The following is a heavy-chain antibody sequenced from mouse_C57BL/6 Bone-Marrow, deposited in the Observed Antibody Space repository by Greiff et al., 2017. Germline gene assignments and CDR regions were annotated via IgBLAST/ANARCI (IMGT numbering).Heavy chain of an antibody. CDR3: ARYRAGRFAY. J-gene: IGHJ3*01. D-gene: IGHD3-3*01. CDR1: GFTFTDYY. CDR2: IRNKANGYTT. Sequence: DVMLVESGGGLVQPGGSLSLSCAASGFTFTDYYMSWVRQPPGKALEWLGFIRNKANGYTTEYSASVKGRFTISRDNSQSILYLQMNALGAEDSATYYGARYRAGRFAYWGQGTLVTVSA. V-gene: IGHV7-3*01.